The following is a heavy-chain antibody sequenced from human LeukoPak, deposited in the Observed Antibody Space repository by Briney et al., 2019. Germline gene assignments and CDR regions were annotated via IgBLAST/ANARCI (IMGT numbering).Heavy chain of an antibody. CDR1: GFTFSSYA. V-gene: IGHV3-30*04. CDR2: ISYDGSNK. J-gene: IGHJ5*02. CDR3: ARHDYGDYFDP. D-gene: IGHD4-17*01. Sequence: PGGSLRLSCAASGFTFSSYAMHWVRQAPGKGLEWVAVISYDGSNKYYADSVKGRFTISRDNSKNSLYLQMNSLRVEDTAVYYCARHDYGDYFDPWGQGTLVTVSS.